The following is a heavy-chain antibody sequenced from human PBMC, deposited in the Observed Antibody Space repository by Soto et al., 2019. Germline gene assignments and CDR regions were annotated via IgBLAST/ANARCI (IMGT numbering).Heavy chain of an antibody. D-gene: IGHD2-8*01. CDR2: IYHYGSA. Sequence: SETLSLTCAVSGYSISSGYYWGWIRQSPGKGLEWIGTIYHYGSAHYNPSLKNRVTISIDTSKNQFSLKLASVTAADTAVYYCARDTPKIILRAPTLWGKGTLVTVS. CDR1: GYSISSGYY. CDR3: ARDTPKIILRAPTL. J-gene: IGHJ4*02. V-gene: IGHV4-38-2*02.